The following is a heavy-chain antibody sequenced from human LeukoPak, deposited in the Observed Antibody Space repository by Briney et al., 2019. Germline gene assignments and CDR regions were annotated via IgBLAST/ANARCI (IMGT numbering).Heavy chain of an antibody. CDR2: IFTSGST. V-gene: IGHV4-61*02. Sequence: SQTLSLTCTVSGGSISSGSYYWSWIRQPAGKGLEWIGRIFTSGSTNYNPSLKSRVTISVDTSKNQFSLKLSSVTAADTAVYYCARARYYGSGSYPQFDYWGQGTLVTVSS. D-gene: IGHD3-10*01. CDR1: GGSISSGSYY. J-gene: IGHJ4*02. CDR3: ARARYYGSGSYPQFDY.